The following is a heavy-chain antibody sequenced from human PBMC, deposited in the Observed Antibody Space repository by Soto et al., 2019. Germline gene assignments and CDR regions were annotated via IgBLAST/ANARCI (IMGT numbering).Heavy chain of an antibody. CDR1: GFIFENFG. CDR3: AKNQGVELVPLATVDWFDP. V-gene: IGHV3-23*01. Sequence: GTRRLSWAAAGFIFENFGMSWVRQAPGKGLEWISSISGSGFKKYYADSVKGRFTISRDNSKSTVYLELNNLSAEDTAVYHCAKNQGVELVPLATVDWFDPWGQGSVVTVSS. D-gene: IGHD5-12*01. J-gene: IGHJ5*02. CDR2: ISGSGFKK.